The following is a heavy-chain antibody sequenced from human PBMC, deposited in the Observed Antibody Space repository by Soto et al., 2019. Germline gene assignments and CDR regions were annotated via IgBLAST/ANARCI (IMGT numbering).Heavy chain of an antibody. J-gene: IGHJ4*03. CDR3: ASLGREG. Sequence: GGSPTLSSAAYGFTFSDSWMDWVRQAPGKGPEWVANIKHDGSEKNYVVSVKGRFTISRDNAKNSLYLQMNSLRAEDTAVYYCASLGREGWGQETMVTVS. V-gene: IGHV3-7*01. CDR1: GFTFSDSW. D-gene: IGHD1-26*01. CDR2: IKHDGSEK.